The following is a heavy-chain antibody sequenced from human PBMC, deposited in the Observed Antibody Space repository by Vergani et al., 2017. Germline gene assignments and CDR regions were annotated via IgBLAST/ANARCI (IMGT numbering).Heavy chain of an antibody. CDR3: ASGKDTAMAIPTYYYYGMDV. J-gene: IGHJ6*02. CDR2: IIPIFGTA. Sequence: QVQLVQSGAEVKKPGSSVKVSCKASGGTFSSYAISWVRQAPGQGLEWMGRIIPIFGTANYAQKFQGRVTITADESTSTAHMELSSLRSEDTAVYYCASGKDTAMAIPTYYYYGMDVWGQGTTVTVSS. V-gene: IGHV1-69*18. CDR1: GGTFSSYA. D-gene: IGHD5-18*01.